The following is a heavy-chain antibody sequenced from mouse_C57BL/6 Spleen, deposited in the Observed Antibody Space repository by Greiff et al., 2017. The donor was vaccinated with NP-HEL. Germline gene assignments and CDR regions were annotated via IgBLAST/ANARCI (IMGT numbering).Heavy chain of an antibody. D-gene: IGHD1-1*01. CDR1: GFTFSSYG. V-gene: IGHV5-6*01. Sequence: EVQRVESGGDLVKPGGSLKLSCAASGFTFSSYGMSWVRQTPDKRLEWVATISSGGSYTYYPDSVKGRFTISRDNAKNTLYLQMSSLKSEDTAMYYCARQEVVYYAMDYWGQGTSVTVSS. J-gene: IGHJ4*01. CDR2: ISSGGSYT. CDR3: ARQEVVYYAMDY.